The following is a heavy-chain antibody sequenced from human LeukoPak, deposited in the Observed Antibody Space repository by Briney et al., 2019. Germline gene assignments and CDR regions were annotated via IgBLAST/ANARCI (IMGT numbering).Heavy chain of an antibody. D-gene: IGHD3-9*01. CDR1: GGSISSSSYY. J-gene: IGHJ4*02. CDR3: AREGEYYDILTGYFVRDTHVAR. V-gene: IGHV4-39*02. Sequence: PSETLSLTCTVSGGSISSSSYYWGWIRQPPGKGLEWIGSIYYSGSTYYNPSLKSRVTISVDTSKNQFSLKLSSVTAADTAVYYCAREGEYYDILTGYFVRDTHVARWGQGTLVTVSS. CDR2: IYYSGST.